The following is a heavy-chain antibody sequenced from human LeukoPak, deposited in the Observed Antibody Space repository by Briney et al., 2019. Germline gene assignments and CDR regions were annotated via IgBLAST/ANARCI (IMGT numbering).Heavy chain of an antibody. CDR2: INHSGST. CDR1: GGSFSGYY. Sequence: PSETLSLTCAVYGGSFSGYYWSWIRQPPGKGLEWIGEINHSGSTNYNPSLKSRVTISVDTSKNQFSLKLSSVTAADTAVYYCARLDYYGSGVDYWGQGTLVTVSS. D-gene: IGHD3-10*01. V-gene: IGHV4-34*01. CDR3: ARLDYYGSGVDY. J-gene: IGHJ4*02.